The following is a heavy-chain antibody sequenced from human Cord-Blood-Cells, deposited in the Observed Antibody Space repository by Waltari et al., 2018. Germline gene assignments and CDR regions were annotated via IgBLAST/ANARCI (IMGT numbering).Heavy chain of an antibody. CDR3: ARRSGYCSSTSCYNYYYYYMDV. CDR1: GFTFSSYS. D-gene: IGHD2-2*02. Sequence: EVQLVESGGGLVQPGGSLRLSCAASGFTFSSYSMNWVRQAPGKGLEWVSYISSSSSTIYYADSVKGRFTISRDKAKNSLYLQMNSLRDEDTAVYYCARRSGYCSSTSCYNYYYYYMDVWGKGTTVTVSS. V-gene: IGHV3-48*02. CDR2: ISSSSSTI. J-gene: IGHJ6*03.